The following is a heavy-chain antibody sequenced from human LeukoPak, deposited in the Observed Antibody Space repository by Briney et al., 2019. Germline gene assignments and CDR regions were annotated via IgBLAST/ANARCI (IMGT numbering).Heavy chain of an antibody. CDR1: GYTFTSYY. CDR3: ARHYYDSSGYYYHTFDI. V-gene: IGHV1-46*01. D-gene: IGHD3-22*01. Sequence: ASVKVSCKASGYTFTSYYMHWVRQAPGQGLEWMGIINPSGGSTSYAQKFQGRVTMTRDTSTSTVYMELGRLRSDDTAVYYCARHYYDSSGYYYHTFDIWGQGTMVTVSS. CDR2: INPSGGST. J-gene: IGHJ3*02.